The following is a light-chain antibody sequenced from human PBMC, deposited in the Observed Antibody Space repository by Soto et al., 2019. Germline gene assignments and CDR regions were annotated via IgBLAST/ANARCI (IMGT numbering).Light chain of an antibody. CDR3: QQYNSYSPWT. V-gene: IGKV1-5*03. Sequence: IQMTQSPSSVSASAGERVTITCRASQGISSWLAWYQQKPGKAPKLLIYKASSLESGVPSRFSGSGSGTEFTLTISSLQPDDFATYYCQQYNSYSPWTFGQGTKVDIK. J-gene: IGKJ1*01. CDR2: KAS. CDR1: QGISSW.